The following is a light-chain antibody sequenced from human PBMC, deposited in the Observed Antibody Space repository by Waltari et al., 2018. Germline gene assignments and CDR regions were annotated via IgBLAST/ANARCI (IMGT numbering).Light chain of an antibody. CDR1: QSVTGY. CDR2: EAS. CDR3: QQSDTNPIA. Sequence: DIQMTQSPSSLSASVGDRVTISCRASQSVTGYLNWYQQKPGKAPKLLIYEASRLPSGVPSRFSGSQSGTDFTLTISFLQPEDFATYYCQQSDTNPIAFGQGTRLEIK. V-gene: IGKV1-39*01. J-gene: IGKJ5*01.